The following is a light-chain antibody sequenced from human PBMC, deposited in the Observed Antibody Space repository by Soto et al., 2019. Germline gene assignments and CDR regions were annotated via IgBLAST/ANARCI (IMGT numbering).Light chain of an antibody. Sequence: AIQMTQSPSSLSASVGDRLIITCRASEDIGSELGWYQHRPGTAPKLLIYGASRLESGIPSRFSASGSGTYFTLVINNLQPEDFATYYCLQYDGSPRTFGQGTKVEV. V-gene: IGKV1-6*02. CDR3: LQYDGSPRT. CDR2: GAS. J-gene: IGKJ1*01. CDR1: EDIGSE.